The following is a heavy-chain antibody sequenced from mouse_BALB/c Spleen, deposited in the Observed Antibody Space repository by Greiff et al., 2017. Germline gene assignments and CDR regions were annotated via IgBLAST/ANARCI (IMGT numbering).Heavy chain of an antibody. V-gene: IGHV1-7*01. D-gene: IGHD2-10*01. CDR3: ARAPAAYYGNYWFAY. CDR1: GYTFTSYW. CDR2: INPSTGYT. J-gene: IGHJ3*01. Sequence: VKLQESGAELAKPGASVKMSCKASGYTFTSYWMHWIKQRPGQGLEWIGYINPSTGYTEYNQKFKDKATLTADKSSSTAYMQLSSLTSEDSAVYYCARAPAAYYGNYWFAYWGQGTLVTVSA.